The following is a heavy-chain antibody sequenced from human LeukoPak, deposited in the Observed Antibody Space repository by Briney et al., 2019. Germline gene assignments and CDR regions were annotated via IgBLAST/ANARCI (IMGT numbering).Heavy chain of an antibody. D-gene: IGHD4-17*01. J-gene: IGHJ4*02. CDR3: ARVGRVTTPRYSDY. CDR1: GLTFSSYW. CDR2: IEEYGSQK. Sequence: GGSLRLSCAASGLTFSSYWISWVRQAPGKGLEWVANIEEYGSQKYYVDSVKGRFTISRDNAKNSVYLQMNSLRAEDTAVYYCARVGRVTTPRYSDYWGQGTLVTVSS. V-gene: IGHV3-7*01.